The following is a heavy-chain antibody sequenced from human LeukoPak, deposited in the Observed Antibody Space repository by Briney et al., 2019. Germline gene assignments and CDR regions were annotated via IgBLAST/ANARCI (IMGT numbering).Heavy chain of an antibody. CDR2: IYYSGST. Sequence: PSETLSLTCTVSGGSISSYYWSWIRQPPGKGLEWIGYIYYSGSTNYNPSLKSRVTISVDTSKNQFSLKLSSVTAADTAVYYCVGWQSGSMLHPPWGQGTLVTVSS. CDR3: VGWQSGSMLHPP. V-gene: IGHV4-59*08. CDR1: GGSISSYY. J-gene: IGHJ5*02. D-gene: IGHD5-24*01.